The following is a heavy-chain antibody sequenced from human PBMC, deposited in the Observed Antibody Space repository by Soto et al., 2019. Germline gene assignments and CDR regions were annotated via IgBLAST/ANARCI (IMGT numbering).Heavy chain of an antibody. Sequence: PWVSLRLSCAASGCTFSSYEMNWVRQAPGKGPEWVSYISSSGSTIYYADSVKGRFTLSRDNAKNSLYLQMNSLSAEDTVVYYCATLGDSYGFPYYYGMDVWGQGTTVTVSS. CDR1: GCTFSSYE. V-gene: IGHV3-48*03. J-gene: IGHJ6*02. CDR3: ATLGDSYGFPYYYGMDV. CDR2: ISSSGSTI. D-gene: IGHD5-18*01.